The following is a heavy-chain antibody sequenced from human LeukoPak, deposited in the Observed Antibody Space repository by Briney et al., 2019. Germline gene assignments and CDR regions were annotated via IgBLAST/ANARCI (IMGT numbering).Heavy chain of an antibody. V-gene: IGHV3-9*01. J-gene: IGHJ5*02. Sequence: GGSLRLSCAASGFTFDDYAMHWVRQAPGKGLEWVSGISWNSGSIGYADSVKGRFTISRDNAKNSLYLQMNSLRAEDTALYYCAKGPTGGSSWYVGLDPWGQGTLVTVSS. CDR1: GFTFDDYA. CDR3: AKGPTGGSSWYVGLDP. CDR2: ISWNSGSI. D-gene: IGHD6-13*01.